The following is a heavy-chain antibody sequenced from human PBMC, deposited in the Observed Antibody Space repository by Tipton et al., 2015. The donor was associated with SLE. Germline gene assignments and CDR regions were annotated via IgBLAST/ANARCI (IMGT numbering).Heavy chain of an antibody. D-gene: IGHD2-15*01. CDR1: GFTFSSYA. CDR2: ISYDGSNK. CDR3: ARDPGLYCSGGSCYGDAFDI. Sequence: SLRLSCAASGFTFSSYAMHWVRQAPGKGLEWVAVISYDGSNKYYADSVKGRFTISRDNAKNSLYLQMNSLRAEDTAVYYCARDPGLYCSGGSCYGDAFDIWGQGTMVTVSS. J-gene: IGHJ3*02. V-gene: IGHV3-30*04.